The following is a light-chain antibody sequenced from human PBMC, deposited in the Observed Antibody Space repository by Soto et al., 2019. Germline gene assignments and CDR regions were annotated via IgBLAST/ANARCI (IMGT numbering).Light chain of an antibody. CDR1: QGISSH. Sequence: AIRMTQSPSSFSASTGDRVTITCRASQGISSHLAWYQQKPGKAPKLLIYAASTLQSGVPSRFSGSGSGTDFTLTISCLQSEDFATYYCQQYYSYPRGTFGQGTKLEIK. CDR2: AAS. CDR3: QQYYSYPRGT. V-gene: IGKV1-8*01. J-gene: IGKJ2*02.